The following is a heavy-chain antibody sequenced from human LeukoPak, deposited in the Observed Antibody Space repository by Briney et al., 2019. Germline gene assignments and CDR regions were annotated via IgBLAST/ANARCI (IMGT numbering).Heavy chain of an antibody. CDR3: ARPVYWFDP. CDR2: IYHSGST. V-gene: IGHV4-38-2*02. CDR1: GYSISSGYY. Sequence: SETLSLTCTVSGYSISSGYYWGWIRQPPGKGLEWIGSIYHSGSTNYNPSLKSRVTISVDTSKNQFSLKLSSVTAADTAVYYCARPVYWFDPWGQGTLVTVSS. J-gene: IGHJ5*02.